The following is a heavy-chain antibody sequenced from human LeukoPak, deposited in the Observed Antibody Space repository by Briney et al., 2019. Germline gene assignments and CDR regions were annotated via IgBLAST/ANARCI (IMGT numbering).Heavy chain of an antibody. D-gene: IGHD6-13*01. CDR2: ISGNGGST. V-gene: IGHV3-23*01. CDR1: GFPFSDYA. Sequence: GSLRLSCAATGFPFSDYAMSWVRKAPGKGLEWVSAISGNGGSTYYADSVKGRFTISRDNSKNTVYLQMNSLRAEDTAVYYCAKAIAAAGNYHFDHWGQGTLVTVSS. CDR3: AKAIAAAGNYHFDH. J-gene: IGHJ4*02.